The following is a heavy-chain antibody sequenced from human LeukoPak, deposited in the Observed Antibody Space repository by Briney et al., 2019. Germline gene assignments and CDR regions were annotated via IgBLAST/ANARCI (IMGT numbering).Heavy chain of an antibody. V-gene: IGHV4-38-2*02. CDR2: SYHSGGT. CDR3: ARERSTSYLDC. D-gene: IGHD2-2*01. J-gene: IGHJ4*02. Sequence: PSETLSLTCAVSGYSISSGYYWGWIRQPPGKGLEWIGSSYHSGGTYYNSSLKSRVTISIDTSKNQFSLKLSSMTAADTAVYYCARERSTSYLDCWGQGTLVTVSS. CDR1: GYSISSGYY.